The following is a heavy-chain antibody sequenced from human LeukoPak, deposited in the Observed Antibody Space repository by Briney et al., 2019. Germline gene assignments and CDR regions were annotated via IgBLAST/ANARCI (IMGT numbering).Heavy chain of an antibody. V-gene: IGHV1-69*05. D-gene: IGHD2-2*02. Sequence: SVKVSCKASGGTFSSYAISWVRQAPGQGLEWMGGIIPIFGTANYAQEFQGRVTITTDESTSTAYMELSSLRAEDTAVYYCAITQGVVPAAIPYSFDYWCQGTLVTVSS. CDR1: GGTFSSYA. J-gene: IGHJ4*02. CDR2: IIPIFGTA. CDR3: AITQGVVPAAIPYSFDY.